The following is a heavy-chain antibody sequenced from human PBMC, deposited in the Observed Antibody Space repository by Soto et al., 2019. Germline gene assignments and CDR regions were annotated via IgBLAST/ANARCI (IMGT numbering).Heavy chain of an antibody. CDR3: ARAPKVSGSSQTRPAF. CDR1: SGSFSGYY. D-gene: IGHD6-6*01. V-gene: IGHV4-34*01. J-gene: IGHJ4*02. CDR2: ISQSGNT. Sequence: QVQLHQWGAGLLKPSETLSLACSIYSGSFSGYYWSWIRQPPGKGLEWIGEISQSGNTNYSPSLKSRVSISMDTSKQQCSLNLASVSAADTAVYYCARAPKVSGSSQTRPAFWGQGTLVTVSS.